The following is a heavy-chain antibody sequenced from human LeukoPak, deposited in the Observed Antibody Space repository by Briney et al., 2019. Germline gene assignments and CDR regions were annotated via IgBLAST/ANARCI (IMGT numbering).Heavy chain of an antibody. CDR3: AKVDGVRAAPGRGRVDS. Sequence: AGSLRLSCAASGFAFSSYVMTWVRQAPGKGLEWVSGIMGSGGSTYDADSVKGRFTVSRDNSKSTLYLQLNSLRVEDTAVYYCAKVDGVRAAPGRGRVDSWGQGTLVTVSS. J-gene: IGHJ4*02. CDR1: GFAFSSYV. CDR2: IMGSGGST. D-gene: IGHD6-13*01. V-gene: IGHV3-23*01.